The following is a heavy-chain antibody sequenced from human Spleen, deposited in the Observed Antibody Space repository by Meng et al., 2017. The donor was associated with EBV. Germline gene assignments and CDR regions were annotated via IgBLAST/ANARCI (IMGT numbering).Heavy chain of an antibody. J-gene: IGHJ4*02. Sequence: QVPVVEVGAEGNKPGFSVKVSCKASGDSVSNFAISWVRQAPGQGLEWMGGIMAVYGTVNYAQRFQGRVTITADKSTTTVYMELSSLRSEDTAVYYCARQLESHLFDYWGQGTLVTVSS. V-gene: IGHV1-69*06. CDR1: GDSVSNFA. CDR2: IMAVYGTV. CDR3: ARQLESHLFDY. D-gene: IGHD1-1*01.